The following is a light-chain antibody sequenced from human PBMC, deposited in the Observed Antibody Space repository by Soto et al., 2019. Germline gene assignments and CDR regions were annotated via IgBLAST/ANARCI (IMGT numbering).Light chain of an antibody. J-gene: IGKJ2*01. CDR2: YVA. CDR1: QSLAYIDGKPY. V-gene: IGKV2-30*01. Sequence: EVVMTQSPLSLPVTLGQPASISCRSSQSLAYIDGKPYLTWFHQRPGQSPRRLIYYVANRDAGVPHRFSGSGSGTDPTLHICMVAAEDAPLYYCMPSTPWLPYTFGQGTKLEIQ. CDR3: MPSTPWLPYT.